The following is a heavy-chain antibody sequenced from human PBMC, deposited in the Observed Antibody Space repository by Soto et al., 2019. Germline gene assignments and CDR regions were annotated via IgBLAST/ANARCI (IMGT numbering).Heavy chain of an antibody. CDR1: GFSFSSYW. D-gene: IGHD2-15*01. J-gene: IGHJ4*02. CDR2: MNPDGSAI. CDR3: VTGWSEE. V-gene: IGHV3-74*01. Sequence: PGGSLRLSCAASGFSFSSYWMHWVRQAPGKGLVWVSRMNPDGSAINYADSVKGRFTTSRDNAKNILYLQMNSLRAEDTALYYCVTGWSEEWGQGTLVTVSS.